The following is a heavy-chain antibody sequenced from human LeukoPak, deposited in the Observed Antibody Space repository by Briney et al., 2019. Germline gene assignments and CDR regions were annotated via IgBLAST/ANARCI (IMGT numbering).Heavy chain of an antibody. CDR3: ARSPGGGGYSGYEDFDY. D-gene: IGHD5-12*01. V-gene: IGHV3-11*06. J-gene: IGHJ4*02. Sequence: GGSLRLSCAASGFTFSDYYMSWIRQAPGKGLEWVSYISSSSSYTNYADSVKGRFTISRDNAKNSLYLQMNSLRAEDAAVYYCARSPGGGGYSGYEDFDYWGQGTLVTVSS. CDR1: GFTFSDYY. CDR2: ISSSSSYT.